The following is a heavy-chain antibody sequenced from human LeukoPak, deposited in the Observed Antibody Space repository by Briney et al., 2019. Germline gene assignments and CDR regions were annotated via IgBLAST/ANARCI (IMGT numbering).Heavy chain of an antibody. Sequence: SETLSLTCTVSGGSINSYYWSWIRQPAGKGLEWIGRLYTSGSTSYNPSLKSRVTMSVDTSKNQFSLELNSVTVAETAVSSCARDYYYGSGSNYRRDDAFDIWGQGTIVTVSS. CDR3: ARDYYYGSGSNYRRDDAFDI. D-gene: IGHD3-10*01. V-gene: IGHV4-4*07. CDR2: LYTSGST. CDR1: GGSINSYY. J-gene: IGHJ3*02.